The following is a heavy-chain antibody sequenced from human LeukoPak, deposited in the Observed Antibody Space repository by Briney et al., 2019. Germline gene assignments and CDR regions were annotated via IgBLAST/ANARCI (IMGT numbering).Heavy chain of an antibody. CDR2: INQGGSDK. D-gene: IGHD1-14*01. Sequence: GGSLRLSCAASGFTFSGHWMSWVRQAPGKGLEWVANINQGGSDKYYVDSVKGRFTISRDNANNLLYLQMNSLRGEETAVYYCTRDRSRAEDHWGQGTLVTVSS. J-gene: IGHJ4*02. CDR3: TRDRSRAEDH. V-gene: IGHV3-7*01. CDR1: GFTFSGHW.